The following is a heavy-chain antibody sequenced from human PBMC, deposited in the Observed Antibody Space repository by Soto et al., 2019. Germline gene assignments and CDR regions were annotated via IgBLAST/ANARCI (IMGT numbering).Heavy chain of an antibody. V-gene: IGHV1-69*12. CDR3: AIGKHTWLPLWNSAL. D-gene: IGHD5-12*01. J-gene: IGHJ2*01. CDR2: IIPIFGTV. CDR1: GGTFSSYA. Sequence: QVQLVQSGAEVKKPGSSVKVSCKASGGTFSSYAISWVRQAPGQGLEWMGGIIPIFGTVNYAQKFQGRVTSTEDEYTSQGYMELSSRRSKDTSVYYCAIGKHTWLPLWNSALWGRGTLVTVSS.